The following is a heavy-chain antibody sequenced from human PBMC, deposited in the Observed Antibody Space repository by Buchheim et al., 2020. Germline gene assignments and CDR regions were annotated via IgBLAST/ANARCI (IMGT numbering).Heavy chain of an antibody. V-gene: IGHV1-69*01. CDR2: IIPIFGTA. J-gene: IGHJ6*02. Sequence: QVQLVQSGAEVKKPGSSVKVSCKASGGTFSSYAISWVRQAPGQGVEWMGGIIPIFGTANYAQKFQGRVTITADESTSTAYMELNSLRSEDTDVYYCARDYYDSSGYYYEHYYYGMDVWGQGTT. D-gene: IGHD3-22*01. CDR1: GGTFSSYA. CDR3: ARDYYDSSGYYYEHYYYGMDV.